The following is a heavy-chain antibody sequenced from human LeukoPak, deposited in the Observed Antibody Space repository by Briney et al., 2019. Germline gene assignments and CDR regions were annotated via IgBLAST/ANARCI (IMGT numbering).Heavy chain of an antibody. V-gene: IGHV3-53*01. CDR1: GFTVSSNY. Sequence: GGSLRLSCAASGFTVSSNYMSWVRQAPGKGLEWVSVFYAGGGTFYADSVKGRFTISRDNSENTLYLQMNSLRAEDTAVYYCARDLRLGMSYWYLDLWGRGTLVTVSS. D-gene: IGHD1-14*01. J-gene: IGHJ2*01. CDR3: ARDLRLGMSYWYLDL. CDR2: FYAGGGT.